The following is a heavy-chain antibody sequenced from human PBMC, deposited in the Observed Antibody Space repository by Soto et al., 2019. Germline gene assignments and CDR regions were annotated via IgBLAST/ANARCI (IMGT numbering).Heavy chain of an antibody. CDR3: AKMGVGASIALLNAVDY. CDR1: GFTFSSYG. CDR2: ISYDGSNK. Sequence: GSLRRSCAASGFTFSSYGMHWVRQAPGKGLEWVAVISYDGSNKYYADSVKGRFTISRDNSKNTLYLQKSSLIAEDTAVYYCAKMGVGASIALLNAVDYWGQGTLVTVSS. J-gene: IGHJ4*02. D-gene: IGHD1-26*01. V-gene: IGHV3-30*18.